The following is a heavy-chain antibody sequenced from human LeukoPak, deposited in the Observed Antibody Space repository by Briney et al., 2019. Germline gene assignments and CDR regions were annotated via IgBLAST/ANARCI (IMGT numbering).Heavy chain of an antibody. V-gene: IGHV3-66*01. D-gene: IGHD6-13*01. J-gene: IGHJ6*03. CDR1: GFIVSNNH. Sequence: GGFLRLSCAASGFIVSNNHINWIRQAPGKGLEWVSIIYSGDITYYSDSVKGRFILSSDNSKNMLYLQMNSLRVEDTAVYYCAKCGGIAAAGSYYYYYYMDVWGKGTTVTVSS. CDR3: AKCGGIAAAGSYYYYYYMDV. CDR2: IYSGDIT.